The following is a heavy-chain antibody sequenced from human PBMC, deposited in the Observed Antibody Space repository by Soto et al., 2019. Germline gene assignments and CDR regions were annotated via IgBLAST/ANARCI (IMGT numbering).Heavy chain of an antibody. J-gene: IGHJ3*02. V-gene: IGHV3-23*01. Sequence: PGGSLRLSCAASGFTFSSYAMSWVRQAPGKGLEWVSAISGSGGSTYYADSVKGRFTISRDNAKNSLYLQMNSLRAEDTAVYYCARDCLWREAFDIWGQGTMVTVSS. CDR1: GFTFSSYA. CDR2: ISGSGGST. CDR3: ARDCLWREAFDI. D-gene: IGHD1-26*01.